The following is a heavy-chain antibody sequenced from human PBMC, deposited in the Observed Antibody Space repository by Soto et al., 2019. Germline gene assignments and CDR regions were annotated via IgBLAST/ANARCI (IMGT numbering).Heavy chain of an antibody. CDR3: ARGRGSSYFDY. D-gene: IGHD1-26*01. V-gene: IGHV3-53*01. J-gene: IGHJ4*02. Sequence: EVQLVESGGGLIQPGGSLRLSCAASGLTVSSNYMSWVRQAPGKGLEWVSVLYSGGTTYYADSVKGRFTISRDNSNNPLYLQMNSLRAEDTAVYYCARGRGSSYFDYWGQGTLVTVSS. CDR2: LYSGGTT. CDR1: GLTVSSNY.